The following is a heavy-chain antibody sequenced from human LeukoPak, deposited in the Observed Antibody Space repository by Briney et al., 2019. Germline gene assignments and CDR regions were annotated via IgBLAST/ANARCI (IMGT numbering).Heavy chain of an antibody. V-gene: IGHV3-21*01. D-gene: IGHD3-22*01. Sequence: PGGSLRLFCSASGCTFSSNSMNWVRQAPGKGLEWVSSISNSSSYIYYADSVKGRFTISRDNAKNSLYLQMNSLRSEETAVYYCARDSNYYDSSGHDAFDIWGQGTMVTVSS. CDR2: ISNSSSYI. CDR1: GCTFSSNS. J-gene: IGHJ3*02. CDR3: ARDSNYYDSSGHDAFDI.